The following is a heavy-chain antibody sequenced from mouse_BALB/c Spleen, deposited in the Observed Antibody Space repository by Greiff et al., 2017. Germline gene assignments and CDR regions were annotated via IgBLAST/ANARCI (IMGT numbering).Heavy chain of an antibody. D-gene: IGHD2-4*01. CDR3: AREDRSTMITGFAY. V-gene: IGHV1-87*01. J-gene: IGHJ3*01. CDR1: GYTFTSYW. CDR2: IYPGDGDT. Sequence: VQLQQSGAELARPGASVKLSCKASGYTFTSYWMQWVKQRPGQGLEWIGAIYPGDGDTRYTQKFKGKATLTADKSPSTAYMQLSSLASEDSAVYYCAREDRSTMITGFAYWGQGTLVTVSA.